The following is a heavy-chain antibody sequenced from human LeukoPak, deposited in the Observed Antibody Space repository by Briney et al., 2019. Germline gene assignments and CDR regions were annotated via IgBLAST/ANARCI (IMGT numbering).Heavy chain of an antibody. Sequence: PGGSLRLSCAASGFXFSGYAMSWVRQAPGKGLEWVSGVSGRGGAYYADSVKGRFTISRDTSKNLLYLQMNSLRAEDTAVYYCAKRGPSEGKYFDYWGQGILVIVSS. CDR2: VSGRGGA. J-gene: IGHJ4*02. D-gene: IGHD3-10*01. V-gene: IGHV3-23*01. CDR1: GFXFSGYA. CDR3: AKRGPSEGKYFDY.